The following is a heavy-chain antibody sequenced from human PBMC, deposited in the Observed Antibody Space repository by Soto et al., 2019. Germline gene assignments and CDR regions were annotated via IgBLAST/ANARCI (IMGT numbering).Heavy chain of an antibody. CDR1: GFTFTSSA. Sequence: PSVKVSCKASGFTFTSSAVQWVRQARGQRLEWIGWIVVGSGNTNYAQKFQERVTITRDMSTSTAYMELSSLRSEDTAVYYCAVYYDILTGYSRSSLGMDVWGQGTTVTVSS. V-gene: IGHV1-58*01. J-gene: IGHJ6*02. CDR3: AVYYDILTGYSRSSLGMDV. D-gene: IGHD3-9*01. CDR2: IVVGSGNT.